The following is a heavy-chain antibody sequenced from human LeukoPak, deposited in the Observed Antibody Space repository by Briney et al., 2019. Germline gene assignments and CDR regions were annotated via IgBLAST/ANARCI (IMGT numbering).Heavy chain of an antibody. V-gene: IGHV3-7*01. CDR3: ATSSYSSSSS. CDR2: INHDASEK. Sequence: GGSLRLSCTACGLTFTYYWMIWVRQAPGKGLEWVANINHDASEKYYVGSVEGRFTISRDNAKNSLFLQMNSLRAEDTGVYYCATSSYSSSSSWGQGTLVTVSS. CDR1: GLTFTYYW. J-gene: IGHJ5*02. D-gene: IGHD6-6*01.